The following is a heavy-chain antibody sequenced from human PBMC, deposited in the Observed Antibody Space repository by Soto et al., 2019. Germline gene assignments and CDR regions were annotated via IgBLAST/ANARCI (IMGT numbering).Heavy chain of an antibody. Sequence: SETLSLTCTVSGGSISSYYWSWIRQPPGKGLEWIGYIYYSGSTNYNPSLKSRVTISVDTSKNQFSLKLSSVTAADTAVYYCARLNCSGGSCSLYYYYYMDVWGKGTTVTVSS. CDR3: ARLNCSGGSCSLYYYYYMDV. V-gene: IGHV4-59*01. CDR1: GGSISSYY. CDR2: IYYSGST. J-gene: IGHJ6*03. D-gene: IGHD2-15*01.